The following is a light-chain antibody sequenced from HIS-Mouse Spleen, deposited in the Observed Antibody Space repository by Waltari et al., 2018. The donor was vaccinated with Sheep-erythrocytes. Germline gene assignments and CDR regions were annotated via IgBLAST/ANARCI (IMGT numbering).Light chain of an antibody. CDR2: QDS. V-gene: IGLV3-1*01. CDR3: QAWDSSTLVV. J-gene: IGLJ2*01. Sequence: SYELTQPPSVSVSPGQTASITCSGDKLGDKYACWYQQKPGQSTVLVIYQDSKRPSGVPERFSGSNSGNTATLTISGTQAMDEADYYCQAWDSSTLVVFGGGTKLTVL. CDR1: KLGDKY.